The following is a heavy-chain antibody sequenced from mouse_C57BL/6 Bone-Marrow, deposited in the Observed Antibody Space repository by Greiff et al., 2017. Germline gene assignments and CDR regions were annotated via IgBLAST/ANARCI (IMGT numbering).Heavy chain of an antibody. V-gene: IGHV1-69*01. Sequence: QVQLKQPVAELVMPGASVKLSCKASGYTFTSYWMHWVKQRPGPGLEWIGEIDPSDSYTNYNQKFKGKSTLTVDKSSSTAYLQLSSLTSEDSAVYYCARLSAFALADWGQGTTLTVSS. CDR3: ARLSAFALAD. CDR2: IDPSDSYT. J-gene: IGHJ2*01. CDR1: GYTFTSYW.